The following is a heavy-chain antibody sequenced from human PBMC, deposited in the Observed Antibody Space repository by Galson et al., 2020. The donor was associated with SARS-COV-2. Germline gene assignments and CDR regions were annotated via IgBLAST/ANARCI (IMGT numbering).Heavy chain of an antibody. Sequence: GGYLRLSCAASGFTFTNYWMHWVRQAPGKGLVWVSLINGDGSTTRYADSVKGRFTISRDNAKNTLYLRMNSLRADDTAVYYCARAGVGYCTIISCYPHFDYWGQGTLVTVSS. CDR1: GFTFTNYW. J-gene: IGHJ4*02. D-gene: IGHD2-2*01. V-gene: IGHV3-74*01. CDR2: INGDGSTT. CDR3: ARAGVGYCTIISCYPHFDY.